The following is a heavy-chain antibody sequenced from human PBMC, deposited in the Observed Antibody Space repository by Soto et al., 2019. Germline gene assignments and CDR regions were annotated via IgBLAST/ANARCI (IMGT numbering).Heavy chain of an antibody. CDR2: INHSGST. CDR1: GGSFSGCY. J-gene: IGHJ4*02. CDR3: ARFSPGPYYFDY. V-gene: IGHV4-34*01. Sequence: TLSLTCAVYGGSFSGCYWSWTRQPPGKGLEWIGEINHSGSTNYNPSLKSRVTISVDTSKNQFSLKLSSVTAADTAVYYCARFSPGPYYFDYWGQGTLVTVS.